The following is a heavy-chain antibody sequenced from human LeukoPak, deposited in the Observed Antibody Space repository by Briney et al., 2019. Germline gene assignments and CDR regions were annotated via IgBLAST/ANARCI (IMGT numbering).Heavy chain of an antibody. V-gene: IGHV3-30*18. CDR2: ISDEGSNK. J-gene: IGHJ6*02. CDR1: GFTFSSYG. D-gene: IGHD3-16*02. Sequence: GGSLRLSCAASGFTFSSYGMHWVRQAPGKGLEWVAIISDEGSNKNYADSVKGRFTIPRDNSKNTLYLQMNSLRAEDTAVYYCAKEVLITFGGVIVIEGMDVWGQGTTVTVSS. CDR3: AKEVLITFGGVIVIEGMDV.